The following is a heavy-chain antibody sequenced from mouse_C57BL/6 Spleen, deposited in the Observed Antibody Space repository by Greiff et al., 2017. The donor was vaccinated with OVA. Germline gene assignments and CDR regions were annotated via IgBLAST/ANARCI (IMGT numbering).Heavy chain of an antibody. J-gene: IGHJ4*01. V-gene: IGHV5-6*01. CDR2: ISSGGSYT. Sequence: EVHLVESGGDLVKPGGSLKLSCAASGFTFSSYGMSWVRQTPDKRLEWVATISSGGSYTYYPDSVKGRFTISRDNAKNTLYLQMSSLKSEDTAMYYCARQGNDGYYGAMDYWGQGTSVTVSS. CDR3: ARQGNDGYYGAMDY. CDR1: GFTFSSYG. D-gene: IGHD2-3*01.